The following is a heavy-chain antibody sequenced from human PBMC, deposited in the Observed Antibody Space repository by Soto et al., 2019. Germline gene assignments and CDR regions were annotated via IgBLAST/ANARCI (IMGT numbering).Heavy chain of an antibody. J-gene: IGHJ4*02. CDR3: ARGYGYFRQ. CDR2: ISQTGRT. CDR1: GGSFSGYF. V-gene: IGHV4-34*01. D-gene: IGHD3-22*01. Sequence: SETLSLTCAVSGGSFSGYFCNWIRQTPGKGLEWIGEISQTGRTNYDPSLKTRVTISVDTSKTQFSLNVTSVTDADSGVYYCARGYGYFRQWGQGALVTVSS.